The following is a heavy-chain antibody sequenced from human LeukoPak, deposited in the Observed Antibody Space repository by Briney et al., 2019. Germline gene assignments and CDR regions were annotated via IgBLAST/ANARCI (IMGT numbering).Heavy chain of an antibody. D-gene: IGHD3-3*02. J-gene: IGHJ4*02. CDR1: GGSISNGCYY. CDR2: IYYNGRI. Sequence: SQTLSLTCTVSGGSISNGCYYWSRIRQHPGKGLEWIGYIYYNGRINYNPSLKSRIAISVDTSKNQFSLKLSSVTAADTAVYYCARRVGAFPTYYFDYWGQGTRVTVSS. V-gene: IGHV4-31*03. CDR3: ARRVGAFPTYYFDY.